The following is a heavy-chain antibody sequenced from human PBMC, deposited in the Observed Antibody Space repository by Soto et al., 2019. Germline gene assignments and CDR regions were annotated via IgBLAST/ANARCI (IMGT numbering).Heavy chain of an antibody. CDR3: ARGNVLMVYAMSASWFDH. CDR1: GYTFTSYG. Sequence: ASVKVSCKASGYTFTSYGISWVRQAPGQGLEWMGWISAYNGNTNYAQKLQGRVTMTTDTSTSTAYMELRSLRSDDTAVYYCARGNVLMVYAMSASWFDHWGQGTLVTVSS. V-gene: IGHV1-18*01. J-gene: IGHJ5*02. D-gene: IGHD2-8*01. CDR2: ISAYNGNT.